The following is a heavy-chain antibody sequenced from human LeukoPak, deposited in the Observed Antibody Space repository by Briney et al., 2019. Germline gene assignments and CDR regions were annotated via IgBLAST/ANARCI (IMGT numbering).Heavy chain of an antibody. CDR1: GFTFSSYS. V-gene: IGHV3-48*01. D-gene: IGHD2-2*01. J-gene: IGHJ4*02. CDR2: ISSSSTTI. Sequence: GGSLRLSCAASGFTFSSYSMNWVRQAPGKGLEWVSHISSSSTTIYYADSVKGRFTISRDNGKNSLYLQMNSLTAEDTAVYYCARDVSRFCSSISCSDLGYWGQGTLVTVSS. CDR3: ARDVSRFCSSISCSDLGY.